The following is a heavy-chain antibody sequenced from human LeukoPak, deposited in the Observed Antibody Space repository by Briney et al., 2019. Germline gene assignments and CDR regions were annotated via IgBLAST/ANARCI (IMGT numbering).Heavy chain of an antibody. D-gene: IGHD3-22*01. Sequence: GASVKVSCKASGGTFSSYAISWVRQAPGQGLEWMGGIIPIFGTANYAQKFQGRVTITADESTSTAYMELSSLRSEDTAVYYCARDTGYYGSSLLNPFDYWGQGTLVTVSS. CDR2: IIPIFGTA. V-gene: IGHV1-69*13. J-gene: IGHJ4*02. CDR1: GGTFSSYA. CDR3: ARDTGYYGSSLLNPFDY.